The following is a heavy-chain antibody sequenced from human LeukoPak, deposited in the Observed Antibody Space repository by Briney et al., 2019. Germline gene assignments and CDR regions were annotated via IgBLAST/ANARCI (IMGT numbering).Heavy chain of an antibody. D-gene: IGHD3-22*01. CDR2: IHASGST. V-gene: IGHV4-59*01. CDR1: GGSISGYF. J-gene: IGHJ4*02. Sequence: PSETLSLTCTVSGGSISGYFWSWIRQPPGKGLEWIGYIHASGSTNQSPSLKSRVTISVDTSKNQFSLKLTSVTAADTAVYYCARGSTYYDSSGQVPFDYWGQGTLVTVSS. CDR3: ARGSTYYDSSGQVPFDY.